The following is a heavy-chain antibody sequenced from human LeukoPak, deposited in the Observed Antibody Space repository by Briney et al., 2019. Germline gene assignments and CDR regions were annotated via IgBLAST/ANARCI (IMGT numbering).Heavy chain of an antibody. CDR3: ARVSYSYGYGSPDYYYGMDV. CDR1: GGSISSSNW. D-gene: IGHD5-18*01. J-gene: IGHJ6*04. CDR2: IYHSGST. V-gene: IGHV4-4*02. Sequence: SGTLSLTCAVSGGSISSSNWWSSVRQPPGKGLEWIGEIYHSGSTNYNPSLKSRVTISVDKSKNQFSLKLSSVTAADTAVYYCARVSYSYGYGSPDYYYGMDVWGKGTTVTVSS.